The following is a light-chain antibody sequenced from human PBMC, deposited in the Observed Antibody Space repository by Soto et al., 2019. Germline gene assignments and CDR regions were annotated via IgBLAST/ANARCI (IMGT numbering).Light chain of an antibody. CDR3: QQRSNWNT. J-gene: IGKJ2*01. CDR2: DAS. V-gene: IGKV3-11*01. Sequence: EIVLTQSPATLSLSPGERATLSCRASQSVSSYLAWYQQKPGQAPRLLIYDASNRATGIPARFSGSGSGTDFTLTISSLEPEDFAVYYCQQRSNWNTFGQGTKPEIK. CDR1: QSVSSY.